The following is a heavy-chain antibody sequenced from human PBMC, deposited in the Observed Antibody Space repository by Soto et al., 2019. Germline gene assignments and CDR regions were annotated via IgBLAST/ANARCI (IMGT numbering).Heavy chain of an antibody. D-gene: IGHD1-26*01. CDR3: VRDRSGSYLEGFDY. CDR1: GFTFSSFW. J-gene: IGHJ4*02. CDR2: IKQDGSEK. V-gene: IGHV3-7*01. Sequence: GGSLRLSCAASGFTFSSFWMTWVRQAPGKGLEWVANIKQDGSEKYYVDSVKGRFTISRDNARNSLFLEMKSLRSEDTAVYSCVRDRSGSYLEGFDYWGQGTLVTSPQ.